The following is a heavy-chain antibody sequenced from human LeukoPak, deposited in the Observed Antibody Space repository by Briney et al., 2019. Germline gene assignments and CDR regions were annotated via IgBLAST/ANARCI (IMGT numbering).Heavy chain of an antibody. CDR1: GYTFTGYY. CDR2: INPNSGGT. D-gene: IGHD3-10*01. Sequence: ASVKVSCKASGYTFTGYYMHWVRQAPGQGLEWMGWINPNSGGTNYAQKFQGWVTMTRDTSISTAYMELSRLRSDDTAVYYCARDRSRLLWFGELSTGAFDIWGQGTMVTVSS. J-gene: IGHJ3*02. CDR3: ARDRSRLLWFGELSTGAFDI. V-gene: IGHV1-2*04.